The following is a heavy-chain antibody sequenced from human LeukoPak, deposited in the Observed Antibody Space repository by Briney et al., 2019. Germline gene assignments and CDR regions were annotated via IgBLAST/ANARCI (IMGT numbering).Heavy chain of an antibody. V-gene: IGHV3-48*03. D-gene: IGHD3-9*01. CDR1: GFTFSSYE. J-gene: IGHJ4*02. CDR3: ARGSGGLRYFDWLSPLGDFDY. CDR2: ISSSGSTI. Sequence: GGSLRLSCAASGFTFSSYEMNWVRQAPGKGLGWVSYISSSGSTIYYADSVKGRFTISRDNAKNSLYLQMNSLRAEDTAVYYCARGSGGLRYFDWLSPLGDFDYWGQGTLVTVSS.